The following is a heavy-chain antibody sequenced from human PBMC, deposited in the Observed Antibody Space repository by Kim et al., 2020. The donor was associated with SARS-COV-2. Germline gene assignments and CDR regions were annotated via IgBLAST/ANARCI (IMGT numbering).Heavy chain of an antibody. CDR3: ATNLAAAGVV. Sequence: GGSLRLSCAASGFTVSSNYMSWLRQAPGKWLEWLSVIYSGNKTYYVDSVKGRFIISRDNSKNTLYLQMSSLRVEDTAVYYCATNLAAAGVVWGQGTLVTV. V-gene: IGHV3-66*01. J-gene: IGHJ4*02. CDR2: IYSGNKT. CDR1: GFTVSSNY. D-gene: IGHD6-13*01.